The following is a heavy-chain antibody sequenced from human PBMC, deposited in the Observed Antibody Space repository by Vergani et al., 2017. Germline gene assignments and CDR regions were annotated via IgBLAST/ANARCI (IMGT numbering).Heavy chain of an antibody. V-gene: IGHV3-23*01. Sequence: EVQLLQSEGAVVQPGGSLRLSCVASGFTFSSHAMSWVRQGHGQGLEWVSSIKNTGDSTNYADSVKGRFTIYRDNSKNTLYLQMNSLRVEDTAIYYCVREGSYCGSTTCRNPSYVYYYPMDVWVEGTTVTVSS. D-gene: IGHD2-21*01. CDR2: IKNTGDST. J-gene: IGHJ6*03. CDR1: GFTFSSHA. CDR3: VREGSYCGSTTCRNPSYVYYYPMDV.